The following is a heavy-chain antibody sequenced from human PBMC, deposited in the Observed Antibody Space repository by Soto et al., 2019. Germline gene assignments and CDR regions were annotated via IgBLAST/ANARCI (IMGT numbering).Heavy chain of an antibody. V-gene: IGHV3-73*01. CDR1: GCTFSGSG. CDR3: TIPCYQGYHCYQLDV. CDR2: IRSKANSYAT. Sequence: GESLRLSCTASGCTFSGSGLHWVRQPSGKGLEWVGRIRSKANSYATAYAASVKGRFTISRDDSKNTAYLQMNSLKTEDTDVYYCTIPCYQGYHCYQLDVRGKGSTVTGSS. J-gene: IGHJ6*03. D-gene: IGHD2-21*01.